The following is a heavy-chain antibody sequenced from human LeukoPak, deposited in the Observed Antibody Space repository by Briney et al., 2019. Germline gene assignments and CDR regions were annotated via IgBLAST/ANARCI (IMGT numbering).Heavy chain of an antibody. CDR2: ISGSGGSS. J-gene: IGHJ4*02. CDR3: ASGRGYYEY. CDR1: GFTFSDYA. V-gene: IGHV3-23*01. Sequence: PGGSLRLSCTASGFTFSDYAMTWVRQAPGKGLEWVSSISGSGGSSYHADSVKGRFTISRDNSKNTVYLHMNSLRADDTAIYYCASGRGYYEYWGQGTLVTVSS. D-gene: IGHD2-15*01.